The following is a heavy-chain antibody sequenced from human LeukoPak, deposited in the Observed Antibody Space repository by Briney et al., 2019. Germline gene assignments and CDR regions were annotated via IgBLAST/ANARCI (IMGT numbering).Heavy chain of an antibody. CDR2: ISAYNGNT. D-gene: IGHD3-22*01. Sequence: ASVKVSCKASGYTFTSYGISWVRQAPGQGLEWMGWISAYNGNTNYAQKLRGRVTMTTDTSTSTAYMELRSLRSDDTAVYYCARTLITMIVVVNGMVVWGQGTTVTVSS. J-gene: IGHJ6*02. CDR1: GYTFTSYG. CDR3: ARTLITMIVVVNGMVV. V-gene: IGHV1-18*01.